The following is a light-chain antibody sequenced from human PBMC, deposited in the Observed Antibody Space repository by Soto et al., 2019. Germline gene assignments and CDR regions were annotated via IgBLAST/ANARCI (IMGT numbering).Light chain of an antibody. CDR2: EVS. V-gene: IGLV2-14*01. CDR1: SSDVGGFKF. J-gene: IGLJ1*01. Sequence: QSVLTQPASVSGSPGQSITISCTGTSSDVGGFKFVSWYQQHPDNAPKLIIYEVSNRPSGVSNRFSGSKSGNTASLTISGLQAEDEADYYCSSYTSSSTRVFGTGTKVTVL. CDR3: SSYTSSSTRV.